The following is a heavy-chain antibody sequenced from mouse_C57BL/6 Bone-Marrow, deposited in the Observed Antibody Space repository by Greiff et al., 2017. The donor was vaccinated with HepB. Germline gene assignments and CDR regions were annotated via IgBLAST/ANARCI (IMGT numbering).Heavy chain of an antibody. Sequence: VQLQQSGPELVKPGASVKISCKASGYTFTDYYMNWVKQSHGKSLEWIGDINPNNGGTSYNQKFKGKATLTVDKSSSTAYMELRSLTSEDSAVYYCAPLYDGYWYFDVWGTGTTVTVSS. D-gene: IGHD2-3*01. CDR1: GYTFTDYY. CDR2: INPNNGGT. CDR3: APLYDGYWYFDV. V-gene: IGHV1-26*01. J-gene: IGHJ1*03.